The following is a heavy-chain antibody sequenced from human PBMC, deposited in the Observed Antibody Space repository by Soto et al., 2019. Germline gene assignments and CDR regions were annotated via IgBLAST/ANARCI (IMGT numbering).Heavy chain of an antibody. V-gene: IGHV5-51*01. CDR1: GYSFTSYW. D-gene: IGHD6-13*01. CDR3: ARLGLWGGSSWHHDAFDI. CDR2: IYPGDSDT. Sequence: GESLKISCKGSGYSFTSYWIGWVRQMPGKGLEWMGIIYPGDSDTRYSPSFQGQVTISADKSISTAYLQWSSLKASDTAMYYCARLGLWGGSSWHHDAFDIWGQGTMVTVSS. J-gene: IGHJ3*02.